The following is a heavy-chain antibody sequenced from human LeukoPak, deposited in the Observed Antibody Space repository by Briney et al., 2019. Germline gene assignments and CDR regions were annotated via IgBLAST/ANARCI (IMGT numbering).Heavy chain of an antibody. CDR2: VYSGGST. CDR1: GDSMSSYY. Sequence: SETLSLTCTVSGDSMSSYYWSWIRQPPGKGLEWIGYVYSGGSTHYYPSLQSRVTISLDTSKNQFSLKLASVTAGDTAIYYCARRGGVAGWFDPWGQGTLVTVSS. D-gene: IGHD6-19*01. CDR3: ARRGGVAGWFDP. J-gene: IGHJ5*02. V-gene: IGHV4-59*08.